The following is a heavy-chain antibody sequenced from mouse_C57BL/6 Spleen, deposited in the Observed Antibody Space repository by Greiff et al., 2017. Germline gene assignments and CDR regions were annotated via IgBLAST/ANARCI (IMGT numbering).Heavy chain of an antibody. D-gene: IGHD2-3*01. CDR2: IYPRDGST. Sequence: QVQLQQSDAELVKPGASVKISCKVSGYTFTDHTIHWMKQRPEQGLEWIGYIYPRDGSTKYNEKFKGKATLTADKSSSPASMQLNSLTAEDSAVYFCARGNGYYPAWFAYWGQGTLVTVSA. V-gene: IGHV1-78*01. CDR3: ARGNGYYPAWFAY. CDR1: GYTFTDHT. J-gene: IGHJ3*01.